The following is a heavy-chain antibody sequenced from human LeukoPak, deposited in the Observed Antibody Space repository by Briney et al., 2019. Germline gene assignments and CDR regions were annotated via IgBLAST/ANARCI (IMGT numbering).Heavy chain of an antibody. CDR2: ISSNGGST. CDR3: ARYQVPGDDSMLVAFDI. V-gene: IGHV3-64*01. J-gene: IGHJ3*02. D-gene: IGHD3-22*01. Sequence: PGGSLRLSCSDSGFTFSSYAMHWVRQAPGKGLEYVSAISSNGGSTYYANSVKGRFTISRDNSKNTLYLQMGSLRAEDMAVYYCARYQVPGDDSMLVAFDIWGQGTMVTVSS. CDR1: GFTFSSYA.